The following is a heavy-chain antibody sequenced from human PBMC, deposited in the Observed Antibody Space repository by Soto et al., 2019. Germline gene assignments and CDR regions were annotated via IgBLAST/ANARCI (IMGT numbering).Heavy chain of an antibody. V-gene: IGHV1-2*04. J-gene: IGHJ4*02. Sequence: ASVKVSCKASGYTFTGYYMHWVRQAPGQGLEWMGWINPNSGGTNYAQKFQGWVTMTRDTSISTAYMELSRLRSDDTAVYYCARDRGDCTNGVCYFDYWGQGTLVTVSS. CDR2: INPNSGGT. D-gene: IGHD2-8*01. CDR1: GYTFTGYY. CDR3: ARDRGDCTNGVCYFDY.